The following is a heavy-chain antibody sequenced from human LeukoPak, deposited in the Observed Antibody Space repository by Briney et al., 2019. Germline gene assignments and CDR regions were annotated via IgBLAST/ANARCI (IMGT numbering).Heavy chain of an antibody. CDR2: ISHSGST. V-gene: IGHV4-4*02. D-gene: IGHD2-2*01. Sequence: SGTLSLTCAVSGGSISSSKWWSWGRQPPGKGLERIGEISHSGSTNYNPSLKSRVTISVDKSKNQFSLKLSSVTAADTAVYYCARGRIVVVAAAMAYYYYGMDVWGKGTTVTVSS. CDR1: GGSISSSKW. CDR3: ARGRIVVVAAAMAYYYYGMDV. J-gene: IGHJ6*04.